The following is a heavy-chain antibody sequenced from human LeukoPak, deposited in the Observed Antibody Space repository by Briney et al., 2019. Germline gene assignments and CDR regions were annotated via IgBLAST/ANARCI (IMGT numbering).Heavy chain of an antibody. J-gene: IGHJ4*02. D-gene: IGHD6-13*01. CDR2: ISSSSYI. Sequence: GGSLRLSCAASGFTFSSYSMDWVRQAPGKGLEWVSSISSSSYIYYADSVKGRFTISRDNAKNSLYLQMNSLRAEDTAVYYCARDYSSSWYNFDYWGQGTLVTVSS. V-gene: IGHV3-21*01. CDR1: GFTFSSYS. CDR3: ARDYSSSWYNFDY.